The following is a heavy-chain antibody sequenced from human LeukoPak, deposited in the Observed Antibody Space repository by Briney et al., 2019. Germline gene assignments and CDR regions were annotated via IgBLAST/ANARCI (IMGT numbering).Heavy chain of an antibody. J-gene: IGHJ4*02. Sequence: GGSLRLSCAASGFTFSSYWMSWVRQAPGKGLEWVANIKQDGSEKYYVDSVKGRFTISRDNAKNSLYLQMNSLRAEDTAVYYCGRANIAVAGTPFDYWGQGTLVTVSS. V-gene: IGHV3-7*01. D-gene: IGHD6-19*01. CDR1: GFTFSSYW. CDR2: IKQDGSEK. CDR3: GRANIAVAGTPFDY.